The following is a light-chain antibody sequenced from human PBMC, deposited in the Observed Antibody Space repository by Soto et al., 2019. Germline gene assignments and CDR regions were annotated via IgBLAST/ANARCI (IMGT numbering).Light chain of an antibody. CDR3: QQRSDWIT. V-gene: IGKV3-11*01. CDR2: RAS. CDR1: QSVSSC. J-gene: IGKJ5*01. Sequence: EIVLTQSPATLSLSPGERATLSCRASQSVSSCLAWYQQKPGQSPRLLIYRASNRATGIPARFSGSGSGTDFTLTISSLEPEDFAVYYCQQRSDWITFGQGTRLEIK.